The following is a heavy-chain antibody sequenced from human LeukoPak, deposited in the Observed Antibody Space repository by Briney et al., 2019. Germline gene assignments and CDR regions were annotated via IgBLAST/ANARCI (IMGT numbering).Heavy chain of an antibody. Sequence: PGGSLRLSCAASGFTFSSYSMNWVRQAPGKGLEWASYISSSSSTIYYADSVKGRFTISRDNAKNSLYLQMNSLRAEDTAVYYCARNYYDSSAYYYFDYWGQGILVTVSS. J-gene: IGHJ4*02. D-gene: IGHD3-22*01. V-gene: IGHV3-48*01. CDR2: ISSSSSTI. CDR1: GFTFSSYS. CDR3: ARNYYDSSAYYYFDY.